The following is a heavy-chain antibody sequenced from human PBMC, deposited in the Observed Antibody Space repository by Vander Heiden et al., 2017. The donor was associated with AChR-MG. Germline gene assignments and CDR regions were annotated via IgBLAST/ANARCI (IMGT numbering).Heavy chain of an antibody. CDR2: IWYDGDNK. CDR3: ARPDRDYYYYMDV. Sequence: QVQLVESGGGVVQPGRSLRLYCAASGFTFSYYGRHGVRQAPGKGLEWVAVIWYDGDNKYYADSVKGRFTISRDNSKNTLYLQMNSLRAEDTAVYYCARPDRDYYYYMDVWGKGTTVTVSS. J-gene: IGHJ6*03. V-gene: IGHV3-33*01. CDR1: GFTFSYYG.